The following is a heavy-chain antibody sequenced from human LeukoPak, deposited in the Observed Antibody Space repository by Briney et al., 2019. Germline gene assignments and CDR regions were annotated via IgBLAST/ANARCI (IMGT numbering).Heavy chain of an antibody. D-gene: IGHD6-13*01. V-gene: IGHV3-48*03. J-gene: IGHJ4*02. CDR2: ISSSGSTI. Sequence: GGSLRLSCAASGFTFSSYEMNWVRQAPGKGLEWVSYISSSGSTIYYADSVKGRFTISRDNAKNSLYLQMNSLRAEDTAVYYCARDLPIAAAGIASDYWGQGTLVTVSS. CDR1: GFTFSSYE. CDR3: ARDLPIAAAGIASDY.